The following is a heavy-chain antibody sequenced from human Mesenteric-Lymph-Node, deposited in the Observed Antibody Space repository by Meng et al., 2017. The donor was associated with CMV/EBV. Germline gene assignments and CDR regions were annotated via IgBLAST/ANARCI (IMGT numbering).Heavy chain of an antibody. V-gene: IGHV3-11*01. D-gene: IGHD2-21*01. CDR3: ARALAYCGDDCDFLGYFYGMDV. Sequence: GESLKIFCAASGFTFGDYYMTWIRQAPGKGLECISYINTGGTTIYHADSVKGRFTISRDNAKTSLYLQMDSLRAEDTAVYYCARALAYCGDDCDFLGYFYGMDVWGQGTTVTVSS. J-gene: IGHJ6*02. CDR2: INTGGTTI. CDR1: GFTFGDYY.